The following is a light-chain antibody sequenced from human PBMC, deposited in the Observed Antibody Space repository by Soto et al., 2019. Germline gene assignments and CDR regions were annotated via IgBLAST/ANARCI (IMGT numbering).Light chain of an antibody. CDR1: QNIAFY. CDR2: SAS. J-gene: IGKJ3*01. V-gene: IGKV1-39*01. CDR3: QHSYSTPFA. Sequence: DIQMTHAPSSLSASVGDRVTITCRASQNIAFYLNWYQQKPGRAPKLLIYSASSLQSAVPSRFSGSGSGTDFTLTINSLHPEDFANYYCQHSYSTPFAFGPGTRVDIK.